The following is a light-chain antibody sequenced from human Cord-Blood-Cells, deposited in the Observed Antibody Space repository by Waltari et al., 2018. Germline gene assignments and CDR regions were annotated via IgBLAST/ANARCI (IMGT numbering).Light chain of an antibody. CDR2: GAS. CDR1: QCVSSSY. V-gene: IGKV3-20*01. CDR3: QQYGSSPPYS. J-gene: IGKJ2*03. Sequence: EIVLTHSPGTLSLSPGERATLSYRASQCVSSSYLAWYQQKPGPAPRLLIYGASSRATGIPDRFSGSGSGTDFTLTISRLEPEDFAVYYCQQYGSSPPYSFGQGTKLEIK.